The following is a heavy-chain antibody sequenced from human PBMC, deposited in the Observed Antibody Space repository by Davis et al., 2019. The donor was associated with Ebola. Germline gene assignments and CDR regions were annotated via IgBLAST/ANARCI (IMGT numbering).Heavy chain of an antibody. CDR2: ISGPADSI. D-gene: IGHD2-15*01. V-gene: IGHV3-21*06. CDR1: GFTFISHT. J-gene: IGHJ4*02. CDR3: ATNCSGVSCYSDGDY. Sequence: GESLKISCAGSGFTFISHTMNWVRQAPGKGLEWVACISGPADSIYYAESLKGRFTISRDNAKNSVFLQINSLRVEDTAVYYCATNCSGVSCYSDGDYWGQGTLVTVAS.